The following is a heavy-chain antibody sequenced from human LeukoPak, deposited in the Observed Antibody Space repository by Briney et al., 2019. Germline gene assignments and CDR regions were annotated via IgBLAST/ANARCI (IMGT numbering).Heavy chain of an antibody. CDR3: ARHDYGDYRTFDP. V-gene: IGHV4-59*08. CDR1: GGSISSYY. D-gene: IGHD4-17*01. CDR2: IYYSGST. Sequence: PSETLSLTCTVSGGSISSYYWSWIRQPPGKALVWIGYIYYSGSTNYNPSLKSRVTISVDTSKNQFSLKLSSVTAADTAVYYCARHDYGDYRTFDPWGQGTLVTVSS. J-gene: IGHJ5*02.